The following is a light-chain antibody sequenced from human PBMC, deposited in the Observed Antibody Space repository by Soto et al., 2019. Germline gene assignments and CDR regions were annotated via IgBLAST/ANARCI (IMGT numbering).Light chain of an antibody. Sequence: AIRMTQSPSSFSASTGDRVTITCRASQGISSYLAWYQQKPGKAPTLLIYDASSLESGVPSRFSGSGSGTEFTLTISSRQPEDFSTYYCLQKYFYPFTFGPGTKVDIK. CDR2: DAS. J-gene: IGKJ3*01. CDR3: LQKYFYPFT. V-gene: IGKV1-8*01. CDR1: QGISSY.